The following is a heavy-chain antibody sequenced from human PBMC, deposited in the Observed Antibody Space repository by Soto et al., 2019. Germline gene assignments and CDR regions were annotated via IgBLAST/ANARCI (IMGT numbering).Heavy chain of an antibody. D-gene: IGHD3-22*01. CDR2: ISGSGGST. J-gene: IGHJ4*02. Sequence: GGSLRLSCAASGFTFSIYAMSWVRHAPGKGLEWVSAISGSGGSTYYADSVKGRFTISRDNSKNTLYLQMNSLRAEDTAVYYCAKVVVYYDSSGYYFDYWGQGTLVTVSS. CDR1: GFTFSIYA. V-gene: IGHV3-23*01. CDR3: AKVVVYYDSSGYYFDY.